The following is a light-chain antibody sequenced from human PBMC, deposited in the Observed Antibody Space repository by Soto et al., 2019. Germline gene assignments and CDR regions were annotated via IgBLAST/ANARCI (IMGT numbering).Light chain of an antibody. Sequence: EIVLTQSPGTLSLSPGERATLSCRARQSVWYTYLAWYQQKPGQAPRLLIHDAFSRATGTPDRFSGSGSGTDFTLTISRLEPEDFAVYYCQQYGTPPPTFGGGTKVDIK. CDR1: QSVWYTY. V-gene: IGKV3-20*01. J-gene: IGKJ4*01. CDR3: QQYGTPPPT. CDR2: DAF.